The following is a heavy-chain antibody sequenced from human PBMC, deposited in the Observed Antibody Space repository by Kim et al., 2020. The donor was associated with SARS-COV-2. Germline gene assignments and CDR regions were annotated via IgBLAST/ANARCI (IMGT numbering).Heavy chain of an antibody. V-gene: IGHV3-33*06. CDR1: GFTFSSYG. D-gene: IGHD3-10*01. J-gene: IGHJ6*02. Sequence: GGSLRLSCAASGFTFSSYGMHWVRQAPGKGLEWVAVIWYDGSNKYYADSVKGRFTISRDNSKNTLYLQMNSLRAEDTAVYYCAKDYSRCFYASGFGMGLGYGGSGYRMDVWGQGTTVTVSS. CDR2: IWYDGSNK. CDR3: AKDYSRCFYASGFGMGLGYGGSGYRMDV.